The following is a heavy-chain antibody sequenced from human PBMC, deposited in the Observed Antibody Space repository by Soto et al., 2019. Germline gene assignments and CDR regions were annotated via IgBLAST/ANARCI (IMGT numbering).Heavy chain of an antibody. CDR3: ARAKFESTGWHQFDS. V-gene: IGHV4-34*01. J-gene: IGHJ4*02. D-gene: IGHD7-27*01. CDR2: VSHSGNT. CDR1: GGSFTGHF. Sequence: SETLSLTCTVSGGSFTGHFWSWVRQPPGKGLEWLGEVSHSGNTKYYPSLRSRVTLSVDSSKNQISLALTSVTAADTAVYYCARAKFESTGWHQFDSWGQGTLVTVSS.